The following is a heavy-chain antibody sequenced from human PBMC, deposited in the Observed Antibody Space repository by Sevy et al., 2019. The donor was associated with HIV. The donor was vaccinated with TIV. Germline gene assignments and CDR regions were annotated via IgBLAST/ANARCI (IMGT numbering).Heavy chain of an antibody. J-gene: IGHJ4*02. CDR1: GFTFSGSA. Sequence: GGSLRLSCAASGFTFSGSAMHWVRQASGKGLEWVGRIRSKANSYATAYAASVKGRFTISRDDSKNTVYLQMNNLRPEDTAVYYCAREGCTKPHDYWGQGTLVTVSS. V-gene: IGHV3-73*01. CDR3: AREGCTKPHDY. CDR2: IRSKANSYAT. D-gene: IGHD2-8*01.